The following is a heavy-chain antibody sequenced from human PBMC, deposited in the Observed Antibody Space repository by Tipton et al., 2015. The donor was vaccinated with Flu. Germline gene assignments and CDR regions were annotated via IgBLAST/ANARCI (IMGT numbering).Heavy chain of an antibody. J-gene: IGHJ4*02. D-gene: IGHD3-16*01. CDR1: AFTFSSYW. CDR3: VKDKGRRGRGFAGAY. Sequence: SLRLSCAASAFTFSSYWMTWVRQAPGKGLEWVANINQDGTVKYYVDSVKGRFTISRDNAKNSLYLQMNSLRVEDTALYYCVKDKGRRGRGFAGAYWGQGTLVTVSS. V-gene: IGHV3-7*03. CDR2: INQDGTVK.